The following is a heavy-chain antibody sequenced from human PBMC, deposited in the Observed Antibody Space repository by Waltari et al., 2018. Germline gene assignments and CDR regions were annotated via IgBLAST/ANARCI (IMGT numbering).Heavy chain of an antibody. CDR2: INPNSGGT. V-gene: IGHV1-2*02. CDR1: GYTFTGYY. D-gene: IGHD2-8*02. J-gene: IGHJ4*02. Sequence: QVQLVQSGAEVKKPGASVTVSCKASGYTFTGYYMHWGRTAPGQGLEWMGWINPNSGGTNYAQKFQGRVTMTRDTSISTAYMELSRLRSDDTAVYYCARGGYCTGGVCPLRYWGQGTLVTVSS. CDR3: ARGGYCTGGVCPLRY.